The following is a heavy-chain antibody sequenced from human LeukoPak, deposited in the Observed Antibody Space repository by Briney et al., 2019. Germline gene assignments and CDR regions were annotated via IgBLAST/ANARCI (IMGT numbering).Heavy chain of an antibody. V-gene: IGHV3-30-3*01. CDR2: ISYDGSNK. CDR3: ARGNYDLGY. J-gene: IGHJ4*02. CDR1: GFTFSSYA. Sequence: PGGSLRLSCAASGFTFSSYAMHWVRQAPGKGLEWVAVISYDGSNKYYADPVKGRFTISRDNSKNTLYLQMNSLRAEDTAVYYCARGNYDLGYWGQGTLVTVSS. D-gene: IGHD3-22*01.